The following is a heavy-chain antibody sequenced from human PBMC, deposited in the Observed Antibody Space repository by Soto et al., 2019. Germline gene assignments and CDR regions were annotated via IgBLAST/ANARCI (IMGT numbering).Heavy chain of an antibody. D-gene: IGHD3-3*01. CDR1: GGSIASLYH. J-gene: IGHJ1*01. Sequence: SETLSLTCAVSGGSIASLYHWAWIRQSPGRGLEWVASIYHTGTTYYHPSLKSRVTISVDTSKNQFSLNVRSVTAADSAVYYCERTDNVGYYQHFGQGILVTVSS. CDR3: ERTDNVGYYQH. V-gene: IGHV4-38-2*01. CDR2: IYHTGTT.